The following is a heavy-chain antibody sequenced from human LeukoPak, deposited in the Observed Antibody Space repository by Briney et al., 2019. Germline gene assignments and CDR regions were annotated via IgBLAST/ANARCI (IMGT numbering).Heavy chain of an antibody. V-gene: IGHV3-33*08. CDR3: ARPAARDAFDI. D-gene: IGHD6-6*01. J-gene: IGHJ3*02. Sequence: GGSLRLSCAASGFTLSDYAMHWVRQAPGKGLEWVAVIWYDGSNKYYADSVKGRFTISRDNSKNTLYLQMNSLRAEDTAVYYCARPAARDAFDIWGQGTMVTVSS. CDR1: GFTLSDYA. CDR2: IWYDGSNK.